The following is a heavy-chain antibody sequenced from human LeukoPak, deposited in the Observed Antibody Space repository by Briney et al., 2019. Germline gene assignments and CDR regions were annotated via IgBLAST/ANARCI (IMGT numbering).Heavy chain of an antibody. J-gene: IGHJ4*02. CDR2: ISSSSSYI. CDR3: ARDPHLTYYFDY. D-gene: IGHD4/OR15-4a*01. Sequence: PGGSLRLSCAASGFTFSSYSMNWVRQAPGKGLEWVSSISSSSSYICYADSVKGRFTISRDNAKNSLYLQMNSLRAEDTAVYYCARDPHLTYYFDYWGQGTLVTVSS. V-gene: IGHV3-21*01. CDR1: GFTFSSYS.